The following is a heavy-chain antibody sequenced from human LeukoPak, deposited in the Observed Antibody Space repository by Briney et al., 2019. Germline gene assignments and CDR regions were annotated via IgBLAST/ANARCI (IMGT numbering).Heavy chain of an antibody. CDR3: ARVHRTGWVVDAFDI. Sequence: GRSLRLSCAASGFIFSSYAMHWVRQAPGTGLEWVVVISYDGSNNYYADSVKGRFTISRDNSKNTLYLQMNSLRAEDTAVYYCARVHRTGWVVDAFDIWGQGTMVTVSS. J-gene: IGHJ3*02. V-gene: IGHV3-30-3*01. CDR2: ISYDGSNN. D-gene: IGHD3/OR15-3a*01. CDR1: GFIFSSYA.